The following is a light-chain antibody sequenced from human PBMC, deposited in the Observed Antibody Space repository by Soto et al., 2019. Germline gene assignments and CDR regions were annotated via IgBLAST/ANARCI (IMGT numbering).Light chain of an antibody. Sequence: QSVLTQAPSVSGAPGQRVTISCTGSSSNIGAGYDVHWYQQLPGTAPKLLIYGNNNRPSGVPDRFYGSKSGTSASLTITGLQADDEADYYCQSYDSSLSGSGVFGGGTKLIVL. CDR3: QSYDSSLSGSGV. J-gene: IGLJ3*02. V-gene: IGLV1-40*01. CDR2: GNN. CDR1: SSNIGAGYD.